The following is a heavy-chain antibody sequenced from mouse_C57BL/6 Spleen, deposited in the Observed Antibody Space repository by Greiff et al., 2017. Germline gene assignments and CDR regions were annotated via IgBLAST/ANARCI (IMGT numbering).Heavy chain of an antibody. J-gene: IGHJ1*03. CDR2: IDPSDSYT. V-gene: IGHV1-59*01. Sequence: VKLMESGAELVRPGTSVKLSCKASGYTFTSYWMHWVKQRPGQGLEWIGVIDPSDSYTNYNQKFKGKATLTVDTSSSTAYMQLSSLTSEDSAVYYCAKERGSSYGYFDVWGTGTTVTVSS. CDR3: AKERGSSYGYFDV. CDR1: GYTFTSYW. D-gene: IGHD1-1*01.